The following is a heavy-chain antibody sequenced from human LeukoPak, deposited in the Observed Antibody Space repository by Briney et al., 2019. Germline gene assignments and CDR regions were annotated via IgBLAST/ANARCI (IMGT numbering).Heavy chain of an antibody. CDR3: ARDRAAGTAVRQSWFDP. Sequence: SETLSLTCTVSGGSISSSSYYWGWIRQPPGMGREWIGSIYYSGSTYYNPSLKSRVTISVATSKNQFSLKLSSVNAADTAVYYCARDRAAGTAVRQSWFDPWGQGTLVPVSS. D-gene: IGHD6-13*01. CDR2: IYYSGST. CDR1: GGSISSSSYY. V-gene: IGHV4-39*07. J-gene: IGHJ5*02.